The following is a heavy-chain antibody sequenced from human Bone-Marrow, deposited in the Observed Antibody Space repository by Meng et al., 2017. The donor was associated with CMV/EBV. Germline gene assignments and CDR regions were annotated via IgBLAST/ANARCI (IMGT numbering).Heavy chain of an antibody. D-gene: IGHD3-10*01. CDR2: ISYDGSRE. J-gene: IGHJ4*02. Sequence: GESLKISCAASGFTFSNYEMHWVRQAPGEGLEWVTFISYDGSREYYADSVRGRFTISRDNSKNTLYLQMNSLRAEDTAVYYCAKDRGGSGSYEVDYWGQGTRVTVSS. V-gene: IGHV3-30*04. CDR3: AKDRGGSGSYEVDY. CDR1: GFTFSNYE.